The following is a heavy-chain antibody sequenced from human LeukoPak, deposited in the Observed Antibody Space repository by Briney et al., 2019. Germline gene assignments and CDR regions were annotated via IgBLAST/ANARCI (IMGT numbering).Heavy chain of an antibody. D-gene: IGHD5-24*01. V-gene: IGHV1-58*02. CDR2: IVVGSDNT. Sequence: AASEKVSCKASGFTFTSSAMQWVRLARGHRREGIGWIVVGSDNTNYAQKVQERGSITMSMSTSTAYMALRRLRVADTAVYVCAADGGDGYNYVSVTFQHWGQGTLVTVSS. CDR1: GFTFTSSA. J-gene: IGHJ1*01. CDR3: AADGGDGYNYVSVTFQH.